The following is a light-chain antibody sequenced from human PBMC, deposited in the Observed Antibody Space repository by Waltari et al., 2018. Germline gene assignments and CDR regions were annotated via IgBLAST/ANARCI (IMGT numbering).Light chain of an antibody. CDR1: ESIASH. CDR3: QQGSMWPLT. CDR2: DAS. V-gene: IGKV3-11*01. Sequence: IVLTQSPATLSLSPVIRTNLSCRASESIASHLAWFRQKPGQPPRLLIYDASTRATGIPARFSGSGFGTDFTLTISSLEPEDFAVYFCQQGSMWPLTFGGGTTVEIK. J-gene: IGKJ4*01.